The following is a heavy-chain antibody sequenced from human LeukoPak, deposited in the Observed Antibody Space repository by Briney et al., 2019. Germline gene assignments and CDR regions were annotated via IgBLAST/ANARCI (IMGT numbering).Heavy chain of an antibody. J-gene: IGHJ4*02. Sequence: GGSLRLSCAVSGFMFSSFSMSWVRHVPGKGLEWVSTISAGGSTYYADSVKGWFTISRDNSKNTLFLHMNSLRAEDTAIYYCAKRPAAVRGVIPYLDYWGQGTLVTVSS. CDR2: ISAGGST. V-gene: IGHV3-23*01. D-gene: IGHD3-10*02. CDR3: AKRPAAVRGVIPYLDY. CDR1: GFMFSSFS.